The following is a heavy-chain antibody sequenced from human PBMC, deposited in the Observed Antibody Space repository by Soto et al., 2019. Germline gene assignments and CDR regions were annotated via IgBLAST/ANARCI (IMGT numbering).Heavy chain of an antibody. CDR2: ISYDGGNK. J-gene: IGHJ4*02. Sequence: VAVISYDGGNKYYADSVKGRFTISRDSSKNTLYLRMNSLRAEDTAVYYCARGRDDNSGYLLVPFDYWGQGTLVTVSS. V-gene: IGHV3-30-3*01. CDR3: ARGRDDNSGYLLVPFDY. D-gene: IGHD3-22*01.